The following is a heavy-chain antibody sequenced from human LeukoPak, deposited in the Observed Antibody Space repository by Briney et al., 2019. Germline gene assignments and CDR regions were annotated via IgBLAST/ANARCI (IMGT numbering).Heavy chain of an antibody. D-gene: IGHD6-13*01. CDR1: GVTFSSYA. Sequence: GGSLRLSCAASGVTFSSYAMHWVRQAPGKGLEWVAVISYDGSNKYYADSVKGRFTISRDNSKNTLYLQMNSLRAEATAVYYCARGTAAAEFYYMDVWGKGTTVTVSS. CDR3: ARGTAAAEFYYMDV. V-gene: IGHV3-30*04. CDR2: ISYDGSNK. J-gene: IGHJ6*03.